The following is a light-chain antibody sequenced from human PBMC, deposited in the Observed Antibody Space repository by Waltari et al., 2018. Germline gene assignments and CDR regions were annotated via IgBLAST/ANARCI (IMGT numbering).Light chain of an antibody. Sequence: SYELTQPPSVSVSPGQTASITCSGDKLGNKYACWYQQKPGQSPVLVIYQDTKRPSGIPERCSGSNSGNTATLTISGTQTMDEADYYCQAWDSSTARYVFGTGTKVTVL. V-gene: IGLV3-1*01. CDR3: QAWDSSTARYV. J-gene: IGLJ1*01. CDR2: QDT. CDR1: KLGNKY.